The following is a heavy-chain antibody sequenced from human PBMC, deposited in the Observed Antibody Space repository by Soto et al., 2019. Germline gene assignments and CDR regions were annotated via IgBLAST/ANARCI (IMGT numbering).Heavy chain of an antibody. V-gene: IGHV4-59*01. CDR1: GGTIGSYY. CDR3: ARTESSSWSFFYYGMDV. D-gene: IGHD6-13*01. Sequence: SETLSLTCPVSGGTIGSYYGSWIRPPPGRGLEWIGCVYYSDGTNYNPSLKSRVTMSMDKSNNQFSLRLSSVTAADTAVYYCARTESSSWSFFYYGMDVWGQGTTVNVSS. J-gene: IGHJ6*02. CDR2: VYYSDGT.